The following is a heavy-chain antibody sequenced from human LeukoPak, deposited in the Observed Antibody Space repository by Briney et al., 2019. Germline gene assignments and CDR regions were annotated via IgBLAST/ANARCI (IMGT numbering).Heavy chain of an antibody. CDR3: ARGGYCSGGSCYFFDY. V-gene: IGHV4-38-2*01. J-gene: IGHJ4*02. Sequence: SVTLSLTCAVSGYSLSSGYYWGWIRQPPGRGLEWIGIIYYSGSTYSNPSLTSRLTISLDTSNNQFSLKLGSVTAADTAVYYCARGGYCSGGSCYFFDYWGQGTLVTVSS. CDR1: GYSLSSGYY. CDR2: IYYSGST. D-gene: IGHD2-15*01.